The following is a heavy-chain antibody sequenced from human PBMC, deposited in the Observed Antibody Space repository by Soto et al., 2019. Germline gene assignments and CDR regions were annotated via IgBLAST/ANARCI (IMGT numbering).Heavy chain of an antibody. CDR2: IIPSFGTE. CDR3: STSVYRSPTRCYYYYGLDV. J-gene: IGHJ6*02. Sequence: QVQLVQSGAEVKKPGSSVKVSCKVSGGTFSSHSINWVRQAPGQGPEWMGGIIPSFGTENYAQKFQGRVTITADDSTSTAYIELRRLTSEDTALYYCSTSVYRSPTRCYYYYGLDVWGQGTTVIVSS. CDR1: GGTFSSHS. V-gene: IGHV1-69*01. D-gene: IGHD2-2*01.